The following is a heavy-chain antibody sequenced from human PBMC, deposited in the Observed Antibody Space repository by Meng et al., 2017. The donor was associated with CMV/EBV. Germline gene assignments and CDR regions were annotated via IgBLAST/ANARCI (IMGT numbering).Heavy chain of an antibody. CDR1: GLPISNYW. Sequence: YLVESGGGLVQPGGSLRLSCAASGLPISNYWMSWVRQAPGKGLEWVANIKNDGSERYYVDSVKGRFSISRDNADNSLYLQMNNLGAEDTAVYYCRLGHYSQDWGQGTLVTVSS. D-gene: IGHD4-17*01. V-gene: IGHV3-7*02. CDR2: IKNDGSER. J-gene: IGHJ4*02. CDR3: RLGHYSQD.